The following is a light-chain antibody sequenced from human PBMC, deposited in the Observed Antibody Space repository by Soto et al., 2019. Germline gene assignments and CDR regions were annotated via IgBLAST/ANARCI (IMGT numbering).Light chain of an antibody. CDR3: QQRYRTPPLT. J-gene: IGKJ4*02. CDR1: QSISSY. V-gene: IGKV1-39*01. Sequence: DIQMTQSPSSLSASVGDRVTITCRASQSISSYLTWYQQKPGKAPKLLIYAASSWQSGVPSRFSGSGSGTDLTLTISSLQPEDFATYYGQQRYRTPPLTVGGGTKVEIK. CDR2: AAS.